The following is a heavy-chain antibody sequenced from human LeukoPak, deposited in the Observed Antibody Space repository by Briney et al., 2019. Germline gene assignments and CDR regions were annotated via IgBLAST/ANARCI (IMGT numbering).Heavy chain of an antibody. CDR1: GYTLTELS. V-gene: IGHV1-24*01. D-gene: IGHD4-17*01. CDR3: ATDKVNYGDYAYPPLII. J-gene: IGHJ3*02. CDR2: FDPEDGET. Sequence: ASVKVSCKVSGYTLTELSMHWVRQAPGKGLEGMGGFDPEDGETIYAQKFQGRVTMTEDTSTDTAYMELSSLRSEDTAVYYCATDKVNYGDYAYPPLIIWGQGTMVTVSS.